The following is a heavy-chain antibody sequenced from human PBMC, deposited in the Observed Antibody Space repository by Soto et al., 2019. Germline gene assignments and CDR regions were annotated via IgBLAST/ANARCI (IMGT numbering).Heavy chain of an antibody. CDR2: IIPSLGRG. Sequence: QVQLVQSGAEVKKPGSSVKVSCKASGGTFSSYAISWVRQAPGQGLEWMGGIIPSLGRGNYAQKFHGRVTITADESPSTAYMELRSLRSEETAVYYCAGVGGELLKGYYFYYWGQGTLVPVSS. J-gene: IGHJ4*02. D-gene: IGHD1-26*01. V-gene: IGHV1-69*01. CDR3: AGVGGELLKGYYFYY. CDR1: GGTFSSYA.